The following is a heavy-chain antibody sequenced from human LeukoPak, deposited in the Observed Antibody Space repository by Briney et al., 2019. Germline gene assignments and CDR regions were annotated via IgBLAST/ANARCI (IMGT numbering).Heavy chain of an antibody. Sequence: GGSLRLSCLASGFSFNSYTMNWVREAPGKGLEWVSTISPVSSYTWYAESVKGRFTISRDNPKNSLYLQMNSLRAEDTAVYYCVRDVSRRIGMDVWGQGTTVTVSS. J-gene: IGHJ6*02. D-gene: IGHD2/OR15-2a*01. CDR1: GFSFNSYT. CDR3: VRDVSRRIGMDV. CDR2: ISPVSSYT. V-gene: IGHV3-21*01.